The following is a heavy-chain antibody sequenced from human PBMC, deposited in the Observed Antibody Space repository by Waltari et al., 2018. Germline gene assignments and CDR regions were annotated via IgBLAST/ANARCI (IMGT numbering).Heavy chain of an antibody. CDR1: GFTFSRYW. CDR2: SNSDGSTT. V-gene: IGHV3-74*01. CDR3: ARVATKTYSSPVPGRPYYYGMDV. J-gene: IGHJ6*02. Sequence: EEQLVESGGGLAQPGESLSLSCAASGFTFSRYWIDWVRHAPGQGLVWVSRSNSDGSTTTYADSVKGRFTISRDNGKNTLYVQMNRQRAEDTAVYYCARVATKTYSSPVPGRPYYYGMDVWGQGTTVTVSS. D-gene: IGHD3-22*01.